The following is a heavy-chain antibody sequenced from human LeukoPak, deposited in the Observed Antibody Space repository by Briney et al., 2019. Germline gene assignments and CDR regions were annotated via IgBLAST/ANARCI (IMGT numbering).Heavy chain of an antibody. J-gene: IGHJ4*02. V-gene: IGHV4-59*01. CDR2: IYHSGGT. CDR1: GGSLGTYY. Sequence: SETLSLTCTVSGGSLGTYYWSWIRQSPGKGLEWIGYIYHSGGTKYNPSLKSRVTISVDTSKNQFSLKLSSVTAADTAVYYCVRDGYSVYDGLWGQGTLVTVSS. D-gene: IGHD5/OR15-5a*01. CDR3: VRDGYSVYDGL.